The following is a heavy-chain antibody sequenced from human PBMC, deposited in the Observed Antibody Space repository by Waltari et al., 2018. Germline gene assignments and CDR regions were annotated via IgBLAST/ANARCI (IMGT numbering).Heavy chain of an antibody. Sequence: QVQLVESGGGVVQPGGSLRLSCAASGFTFSSYGMHWVRQAQGKGLEGVAFIRYDGRNKYYRDTVKCLFTCSRDNSKNTLYLQMNSRRAEDTAVYYCAKGSPYYYDSSGYRGPHAFDIWGQGTMVTVSS. J-gene: IGHJ3*02. CDR1: GFTFSSYG. D-gene: IGHD3-22*01. CDR3: AKGSPYYYDSSGYRGPHAFDI. CDR2: IRYDGRNK. V-gene: IGHV3-30*02.